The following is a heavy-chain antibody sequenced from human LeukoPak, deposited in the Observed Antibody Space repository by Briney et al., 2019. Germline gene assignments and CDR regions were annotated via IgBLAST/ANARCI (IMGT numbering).Heavy chain of an antibody. D-gene: IGHD2-15*01. CDR2: ILPDGVTK. CDR1: GFTFINCA. CDR3: AKDAGEGTTPVY. J-gene: IGHJ4*02. Sequence: PGGSLSLSCAASGFTFINCAMHWVRQAPGKGLEWVAIILPDGVTKYYADAVKGRFTISRDNSRNTMYLQMNSLTSEDTAVYYCAKDAGEGTTPVYWGQGTLVTVSS. V-gene: IGHV3-30-3*01.